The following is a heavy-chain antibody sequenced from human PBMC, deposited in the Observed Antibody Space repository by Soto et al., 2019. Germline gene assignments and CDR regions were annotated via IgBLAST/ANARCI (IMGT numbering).Heavy chain of an antibody. V-gene: IGHV4-31*03. CDR3: ARANCYSYY. CDR1: GGSISSGGYY. Sequence: SETLSLTCTVSGGSISSGGYYWSWIRQHPGKGLEWIGYIYYSGSTNYNPSLKSRVTISVDTSKNQCSLKLTSLTAADTAVYYCARANCYSYYWGQGTLVTVSS. D-gene: IGHD7-27*01. CDR2: IYYSGST. J-gene: IGHJ4*02.